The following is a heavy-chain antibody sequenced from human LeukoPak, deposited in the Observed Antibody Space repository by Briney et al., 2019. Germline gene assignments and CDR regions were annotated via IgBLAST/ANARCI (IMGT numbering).Heavy chain of an antibody. J-gene: IGHJ6*03. V-gene: IGHV4-61*02. CDR1: GGSISSGSYY. Sequence: SETLSLTCTVSGGSISSGSYYWSWIRQPAGKGLEWIGRIYTSGSTNYNPSLKSRVTISVDTSKNQFSLKLSSVTAADTAVYYCARSRGFDYSFYMDVWGKGTTVTISS. CDR3: ARSRGFDYSFYMDV. CDR2: IYTSGST. D-gene: IGHD3-10*01.